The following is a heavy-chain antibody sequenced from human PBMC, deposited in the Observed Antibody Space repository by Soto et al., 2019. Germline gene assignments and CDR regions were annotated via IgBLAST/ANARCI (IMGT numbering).Heavy chain of an antibody. Sequence: PSQTLSLTCAISGDSVSSNSAAWNWIRQSPSRGLEWLGRTYYRSKWYNDYAVSVKSRITINPDTSKNQFSLQLNSVTPEDTAVFLCARFKAFFSGYDFPVYFYYMGVWGKGTTVPVSS. D-gene: IGHD5-12*01. V-gene: IGHV6-1*01. CDR1: GDSVSSNSAA. CDR3: ARFKAFFSGYDFPVYFYYMGV. CDR2: TYYRSKWYN. J-gene: IGHJ6*03.